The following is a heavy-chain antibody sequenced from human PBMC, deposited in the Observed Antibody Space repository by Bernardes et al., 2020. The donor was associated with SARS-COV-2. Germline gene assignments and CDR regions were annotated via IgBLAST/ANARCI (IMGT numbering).Heavy chain of an antibody. CDR3: ARQYDFWSGYSCAFDI. J-gene: IGHJ3*02. V-gene: IGHV3-7*01. Sequence: GGSLSLSCAASGFTFSSYWMSWVRQAPGKGLEWVANIKQDGSEKYYVDSVKGRFTISRDNAKNSLYLQMNSLRAEDTAVYYCARQYDFWSGYSCAFDIWGQGTMVTVSS. D-gene: IGHD3-3*01. CDR1: GFTFSSYW. CDR2: IKQDGSEK.